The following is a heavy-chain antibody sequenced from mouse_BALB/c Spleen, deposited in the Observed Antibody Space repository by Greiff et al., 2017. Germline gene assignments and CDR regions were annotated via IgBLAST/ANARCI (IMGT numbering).Heavy chain of an antibody. CDR3: ARDKSSYYYGSSYAMDY. Sequence: EVMLVESGGGLVQPGGSLRLSCATSGFTFTDYYMSWVRQPPGKALEWLGFIRNKANGYTTEYSASVKGRFTISRDNSQSILYLQMNTLRAEDSATYYCARDKSSYYYGSSYAMDYWGQGTSVTVSS. CDR2: IRNKANGYTT. J-gene: IGHJ4*01. D-gene: IGHD1-1*01. CDR1: GFTFTDYY. V-gene: IGHV7-3*02.